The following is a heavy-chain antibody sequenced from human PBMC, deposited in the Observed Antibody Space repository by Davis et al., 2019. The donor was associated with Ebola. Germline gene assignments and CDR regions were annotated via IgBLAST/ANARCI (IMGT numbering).Heavy chain of an antibody. J-gene: IGHJ3*01. CDR3: ARGGLLSALDL. V-gene: IGHV3-23*03. CDR1: GFTFSTFA. D-gene: IGHD2-15*01. CDR2: IYADGST. Sequence: GGSLRLSCVGSGFTFSTFAMSWVRQAPGKGLQWFSVIYADGSTYYADSVKGRFTISRDTSKNTMFLQMTGLRAEDTAIYYCARGGLLSALDLWGQGTMVSVSS.